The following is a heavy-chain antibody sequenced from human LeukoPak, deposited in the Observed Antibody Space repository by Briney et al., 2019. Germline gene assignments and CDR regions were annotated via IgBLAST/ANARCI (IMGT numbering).Heavy chain of an antibody. CDR3: TSCSSTSCRGVIDY. CDR2: ISGTAGNT. J-gene: IGHJ4*02. V-gene: IGHV3-23*01. D-gene: IGHD2-2*01. CDR1: GFTFSSYA. Sequence: GGSLRLSCAASGFTFSSYAMSWVRQAPGKGLECVSTISGTAGNTYYADSVKGRFTISRDNSKNTLYLQMNSLRAEDTAVYYCTSCSSTSCRGVIDYWGQGTLVTVSS.